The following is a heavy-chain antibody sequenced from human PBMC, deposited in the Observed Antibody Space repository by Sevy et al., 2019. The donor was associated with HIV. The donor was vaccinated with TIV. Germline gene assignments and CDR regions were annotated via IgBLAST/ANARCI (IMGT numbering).Heavy chain of an antibody. J-gene: IGHJ4*02. V-gene: IGHV3-23*01. D-gene: IGHD3-10*01. CDR1: GFTFTTYA. CDR3: AKDRVSGTYYTGDFDY. CDR2: ISSSGGTT. Sequence: GGSLRLSCTASGFTFTTYAMSWVRQAPGKGLEWVSSISSSGGTTYYADSVKGRFTISRDNSKNTLYLQMNSLRAEDTAVYYCAKDRVSGTYYTGDFDYWGQGTLVTVSS.